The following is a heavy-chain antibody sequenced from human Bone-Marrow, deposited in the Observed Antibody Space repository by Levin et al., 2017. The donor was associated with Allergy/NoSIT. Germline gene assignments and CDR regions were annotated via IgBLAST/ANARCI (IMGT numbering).Heavy chain of an antibody. CDR1: GGSISSYY. Sequence: PSETLSLTCTVSGGSISSYYWSWIRQPPGKGLEWIGYIYYSGSTNYNPSLKSRVTISVDTSKNQFSLKLSSVTAADTAVYYCARDGSGSYSGTFDYWGQGTLVTVSS. D-gene: IGHD3-10*01. CDR2: IYYSGST. V-gene: IGHV4-59*01. CDR3: ARDGSGSYSGTFDY. J-gene: IGHJ4*02.